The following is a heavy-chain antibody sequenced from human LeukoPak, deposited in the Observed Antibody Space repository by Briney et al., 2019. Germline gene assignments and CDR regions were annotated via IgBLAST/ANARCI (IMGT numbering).Heavy chain of an antibody. V-gene: IGHV3-21*01. CDR2: ISSSSSYI. D-gene: IGHD2-2*01. CDR1: GFTFSSYS. CDR3: ARVIDSIPVVVPASTDY. Sequence: GGSLRLSCAASGFTFSSYSMNWVRQAPGKGLEWVSSISSSSSYIYYADSVKGRFTISRDNAKNSLYLQMNSLRAEDTAVYYCARVIDSIPVVVPASTDYWGQGTLVTVSS. J-gene: IGHJ4*02.